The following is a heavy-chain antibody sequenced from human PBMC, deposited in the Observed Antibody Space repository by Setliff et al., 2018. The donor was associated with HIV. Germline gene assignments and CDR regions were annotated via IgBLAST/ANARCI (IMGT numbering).Heavy chain of an antibody. CDR2: IIPISGTV. J-gene: IGHJ5*02. V-gene: IGHV1-69*05. CDR3: ARDFGGYCSSMSCPGLFDP. Sequence: GPQVKVSCKASGGTFSSYAISWVRQAPGQGLEWMGGIIPISGTVNYAQKFWGRVTITTHESTSTAYMELSSLRSEDTAVYYCARDFGGYCSSMSCPGLFDPWGQGTLVTVSS. CDR1: GGTFSSYA. D-gene: IGHD2-2*01.